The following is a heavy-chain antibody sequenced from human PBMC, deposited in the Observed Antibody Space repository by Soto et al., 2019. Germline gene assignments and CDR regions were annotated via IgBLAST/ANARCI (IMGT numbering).Heavy chain of an antibody. J-gene: IGHJ4*02. CDR1: GGSVSSGSYY. CDR2: IYYSGST. D-gene: IGHD3-10*01. CDR3: ARSYYYGSGSSTPADY. Sequence: PSETLSLTCTVSGGSVSSGSYYWSWIRQPPGKGLEWIGYIYYSGSTNYNPSLKSRVTISVDTSKNQFSLKLSSVTAADTAVYYCARSYYYGSGSSTPADYWGQGTLVTVS. V-gene: IGHV4-61*01.